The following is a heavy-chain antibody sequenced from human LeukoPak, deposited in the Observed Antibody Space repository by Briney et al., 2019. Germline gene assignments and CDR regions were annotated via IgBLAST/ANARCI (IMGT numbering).Heavy chain of an antibody. Sequence: PSETLSLTCTVSGGSISSYYWSWIRQPPGKGLEWIGYIYYSGSTNYNPSLKSRVTISVDTSKNQFSLKLSSVTAADTAVYYCARDRGDFHAFDIWGQGTMVTVSS. CDR1: GGSISSYY. CDR2: IYYSGST. D-gene: IGHD2-21*02. CDR3: ARDRGDFHAFDI. J-gene: IGHJ3*02. V-gene: IGHV4-59*01.